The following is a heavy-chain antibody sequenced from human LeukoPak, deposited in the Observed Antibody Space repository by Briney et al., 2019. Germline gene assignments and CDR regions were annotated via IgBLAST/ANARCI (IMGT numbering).Heavy chain of an antibody. J-gene: IGHJ4*02. D-gene: IGHD2-15*01. V-gene: IGHV3-21*01. CDR2: ITRDGSET. CDR1: GFTFSSYS. CDR3: ARKYCSGATCYYFDN. Sequence: GGSLRLSCAVSGFTFSSYSMNWVRQAPGKGLEWVSTITRDGSETHYADSVKGRFAISRDNAKDSLYLQLNSLRAEDTAVYYCARKYCSGATCYYFDNWGPGTQVTVSS.